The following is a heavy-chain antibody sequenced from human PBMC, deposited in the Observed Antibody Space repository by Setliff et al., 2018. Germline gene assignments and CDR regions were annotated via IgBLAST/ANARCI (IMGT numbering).Heavy chain of an antibody. J-gene: IGHJ4*01. CDR2: INPNSGGT. CDR1: GYTFTGYY. Sequence: ASVKVSCKASGYTFTGYYMHWVRQAPGQGLEWMGWINPNSGGTNYAQKFQGRVTMTRDTSISTAYMELNSLRVEDTALYYCARDGNNWNDLDYWGHGTLVTVSS. D-gene: IGHD1-20*01. V-gene: IGHV1-2*02. CDR3: ARDGNNWNDLDY.